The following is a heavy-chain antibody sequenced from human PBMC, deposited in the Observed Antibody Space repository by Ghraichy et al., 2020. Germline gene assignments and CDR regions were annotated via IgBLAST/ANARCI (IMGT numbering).Heavy chain of an antibody. D-gene: IGHD3-10*01. CDR2: INSDGSVI. CDR3: VRDAFGPRDY. CDR1: GFTFSSDW. Sequence: RSLRLSCADSGFTFSSDWMHWFRQASGKGPVWVSRINSDGSVINYAESVRGRFTISRDNAKNTLYLQMNSLRAENTAVYYCVRDAFGPRDYWGQGTLVTVPS. J-gene: IGHJ4*02. V-gene: IGHV3-74*01.